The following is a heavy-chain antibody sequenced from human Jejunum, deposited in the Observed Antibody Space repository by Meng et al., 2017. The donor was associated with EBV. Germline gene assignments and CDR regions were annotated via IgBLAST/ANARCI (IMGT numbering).Heavy chain of an antibody. V-gene: IGHV1-3*01. D-gene: IGHD3/OR15-3a*01. CDR3: ASRPGFNIGPFDY. CDR1: GYTFPNYP. CDR2: INPGNGET. Sequence: QVQLCQVGAEVKKPGASMKLSSKASGYTFPNYPIHWVRQAPGQRPEWMGCINPGNGETEFSQKFQGRVTITRDTSATTAYMELTSLRSEDTAVYYCASRPGFNIGPFDYWGQGTLVTVSS. J-gene: IGHJ4*02.